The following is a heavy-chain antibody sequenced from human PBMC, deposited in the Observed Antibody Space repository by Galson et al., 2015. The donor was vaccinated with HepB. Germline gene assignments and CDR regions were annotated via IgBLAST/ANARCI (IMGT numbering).Heavy chain of an antibody. V-gene: IGHV5-51*01. D-gene: IGHD5-18*01. Sequence: QSGAEVKKPGESLKISCKGSAYSFTSYWIGWVRQMPGKGLEWMGIIYPGDSDTRYGPSFQGQVTISADKSISTAYLQWSSLKASDTAMYYCARQTRYSSHGMDVWGQGTTVTVSS. J-gene: IGHJ6*02. CDR1: AYSFTSYW. CDR2: IYPGDSDT. CDR3: ARQTRYSSHGMDV.